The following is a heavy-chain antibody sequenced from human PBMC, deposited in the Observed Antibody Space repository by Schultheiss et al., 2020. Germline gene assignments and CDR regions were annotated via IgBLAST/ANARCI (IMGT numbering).Heavy chain of an antibody. D-gene: IGHD2-15*01. J-gene: IGHJ4*02. V-gene: IGHV4-34*01. CDR2: INHSGST. CDR1: GGSFSGFY. Sequence: SETLSLTCAVYGGSFSGFYWGWIRQPPGKGLELIGEINHSGSTNYNPSLKSRVTISVDTSKNQFSLKLSSVTAADTAVYYCARGGGYCSGGSCYRFDYWGQGTLVTVSS. CDR3: ARGGGYCSGGSCYRFDY.